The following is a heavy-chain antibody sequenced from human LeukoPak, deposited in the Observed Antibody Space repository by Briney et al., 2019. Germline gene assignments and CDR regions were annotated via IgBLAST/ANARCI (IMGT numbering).Heavy chain of an antibody. Sequence: QSGGSLRLSCAASGFTFDDYAMHWVRQAPGKGLEWVSGISWNSGSIGYADSVKGRFTISRDNAKNSLYLQMNSLRAEDTALYYCAKVAYSSSWYVDYWGQGTLVTVSS. J-gene: IGHJ4*02. V-gene: IGHV3-9*01. CDR3: AKVAYSSSWYVDY. CDR2: ISWNSGSI. CDR1: GFTFDDYA. D-gene: IGHD6-13*01.